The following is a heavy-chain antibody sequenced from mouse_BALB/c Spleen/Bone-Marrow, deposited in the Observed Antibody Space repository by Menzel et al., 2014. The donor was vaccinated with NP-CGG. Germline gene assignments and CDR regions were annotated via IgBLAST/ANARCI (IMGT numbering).Heavy chain of an antibody. Sequence: LVKTGASVKISCKSSGYSFTGYYMHWVKQSHGKSLEWIGYISCYKGATSYNQKFKGKATFTVDTSSSTTYMQFNSLTSEDSAVYYCARLDWDGGFAYWGQGTLVTVSA. CDR1: GYSFTGYY. D-gene: IGHD4-1*01. J-gene: IGHJ3*01. V-gene: IGHV1S34*01. CDR3: ARLDWDGGFAY. CDR2: ISCYKGAT.